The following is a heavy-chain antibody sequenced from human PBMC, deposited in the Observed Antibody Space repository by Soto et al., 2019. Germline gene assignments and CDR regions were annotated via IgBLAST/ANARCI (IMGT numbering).Heavy chain of an antibody. V-gene: IGHV4-38-2*01. CDR2: IYHSGST. Sequence: SETLSRTCAVSGYSISTGFNWGWIRQPPGKGLEWIGSIYHSGSTYYNLSLKSRVTISADTSKNQISLKLISVTAADTALYYCASDWGTGFYNFDSWGQGTLVTVSS. D-gene: IGHD6-19*01. CDR1: GYSISTGFN. J-gene: IGHJ4*02. CDR3: ASDWGTGFYNFDS.